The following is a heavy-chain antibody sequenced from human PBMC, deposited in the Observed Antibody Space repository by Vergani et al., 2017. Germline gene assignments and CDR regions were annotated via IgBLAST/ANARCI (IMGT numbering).Heavy chain of an antibody. CDR2: IYWNDDQ. CDR3: VYRKTECGTIGCLYPFYDYYYMDV. V-gene: IGHV2-5*04. Sequence: QITLKESGPTLVKPTQTLTLTCTFSGFSLNTRGESVAWIRQPPGKALDWLAFIYWNDDQHYSPSLNNRVTITKDTSKNQVVLTMANMEYVDTGTYFYVYRKTECGTIGCLYPFYDYYYMDVWGKGTTVTVSS. J-gene: IGHJ6*03. D-gene: IGHD1-7*01. CDR1: GFSLNTRGES.